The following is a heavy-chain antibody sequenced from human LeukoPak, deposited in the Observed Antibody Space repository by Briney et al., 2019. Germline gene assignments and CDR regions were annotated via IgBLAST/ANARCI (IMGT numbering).Heavy chain of an antibody. CDR2: IHPGDSYT. Sequence: GESLKISCQGSGYSLTSRWIGWVRQVAGKGLEWMGTIHPGDSYTRYSPSFQGQVTMSADKSNDATYLQWSSLKPSDSGMYYCTSPEGWGQGTLVTVSP. V-gene: IGHV5-51*01. J-gene: IGHJ4*02. CDR1: GYSLTSRW. CDR3: TSPEG.